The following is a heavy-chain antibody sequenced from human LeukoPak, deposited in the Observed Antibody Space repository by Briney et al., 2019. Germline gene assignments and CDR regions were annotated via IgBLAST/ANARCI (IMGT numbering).Heavy chain of an antibody. D-gene: IGHD4-17*01. J-gene: IGHJ4*02. CDR1: GFTFSSYG. Sequence: PGRSLRLSCAASGFTFSSYGMHWVRQAPGKGLEWVAVISYDGSNKYYADSVKGRFTISRDSAKNSLYLQMNSLRDEDTAVYYCARGYGDYEYYFDYWGQGTLVTVSS. V-gene: IGHV3-30*03. CDR2: ISYDGSNK. CDR3: ARGYGDYEYYFDY.